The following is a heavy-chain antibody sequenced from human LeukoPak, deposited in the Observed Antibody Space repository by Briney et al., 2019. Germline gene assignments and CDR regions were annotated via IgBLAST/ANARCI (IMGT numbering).Heavy chain of an antibody. CDR3: ARGGITMIVVDY. CDR2: ISSSSSYI. V-gene: IGHV3-21*01. D-gene: IGHD3-22*01. CDR1: GFTFSSYS. Sequence: PGGSLRLSCAASGFTFSSYSMNWVRQAPGKGLEWVSSISSSSSYIYYADSVKGRFTISRDNAKNSLYLQMNSLRAEDTAVYHCARGGITMIVVDYWGQGTLVTVSS. J-gene: IGHJ4*02.